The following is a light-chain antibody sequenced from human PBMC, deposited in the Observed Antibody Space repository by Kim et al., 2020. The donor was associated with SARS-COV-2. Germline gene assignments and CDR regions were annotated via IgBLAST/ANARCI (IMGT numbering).Light chain of an antibody. Sequence: PGERATLSCRASQSVSSYLAWYQQKPGQAPRLLIYDASNRATGIPARFSGSGSGTDFTLTISSLEPEDFAVYYCQQRSNWPTFGQGTKVDIK. CDR3: QQRSNWPT. CDR1: QSVSSY. J-gene: IGKJ1*01. V-gene: IGKV3-11*01. CDR2: DAS.